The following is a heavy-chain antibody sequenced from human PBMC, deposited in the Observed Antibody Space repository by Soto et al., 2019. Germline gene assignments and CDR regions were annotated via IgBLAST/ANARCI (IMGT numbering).Heavy chain of an antibody. J-gene: IGHJ4*02. CDR3: ARGRSWYGPDY. Sequence: GGSLRLSCAASGFTFSSYSMNWVRQAPGKGLEWVSSISSSSSYIYYADSVKGRFTISRDNAKNSLYLQMNSLGAKDTAVHYCARGRSWYGPDYWRQGTLVTVSS. V-gene: IGHV3-21*01. CDR2: ISSSSSYI. D-gene: IGHD3-10*01. CDR1: GFTFSSYS.